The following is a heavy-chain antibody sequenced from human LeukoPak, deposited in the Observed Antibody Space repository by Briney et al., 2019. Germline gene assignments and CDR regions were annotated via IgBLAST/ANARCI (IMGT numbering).Heavy chain of an antibody. CDR1: GGSISSYY. J-gene: IGHJ5*02. CDR3: ARSPAAVVWFDP. Sequence: KPSETLSLTCTVSGGSISSYYWSWIRQPPGKGLEWIGYIYYSGSTNYNPSLKSRVTISVDTSKNQFSLKLSSVTAADTAVYYCARSPAAVVWFDPWGHGTLVTVSS. V-gene: IGHV4-59*01. CDR2: IYYSGST. D-gene: IGHD2-15*01.